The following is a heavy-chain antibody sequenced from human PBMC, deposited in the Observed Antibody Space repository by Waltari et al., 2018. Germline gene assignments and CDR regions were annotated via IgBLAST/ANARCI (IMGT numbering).Heavy chain of an antibody. V-gene: IGHV3-30*18. D-gene: IGHD2-15*01. CDR1: GFTFSSYG. J-gene: IGHJ3*02. CDR3: AKGSSPTDAFDI. Sequence: QVQLVESGGGVVQPGRSLRLSCAASGFTFSSYGMHWVRQAPGKGLEWVAVISYDGSNKYYADSVKGRFTISRDNSKNTLYLQMNSLRAEDTAVYYCAKGSSPTDAFDIWGQGTMVTVSS. CDR2: ISYDGSNK.